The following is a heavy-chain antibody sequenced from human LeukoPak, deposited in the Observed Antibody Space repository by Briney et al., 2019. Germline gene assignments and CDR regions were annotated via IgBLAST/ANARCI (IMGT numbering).Heavy chain of an antibody. CDR2: ISGSGGST. CDR1: GFTFSSYA. D-gene: IGHD6-19*01. V-gene: IGHV3-23*01. J-gene: IGHJ4*02. Sequence: GGSLRLSCAASGFTFSSYAMSWVRQAPGKGLEWVSAISGSGGSTYYADSVKGRFTISRDNSKNTLYLQMNSLRAEGTAVYYCAKVWSVAGTVDYWGQGTLVTVSS. CDR3: AKVWSVAGTVDY.